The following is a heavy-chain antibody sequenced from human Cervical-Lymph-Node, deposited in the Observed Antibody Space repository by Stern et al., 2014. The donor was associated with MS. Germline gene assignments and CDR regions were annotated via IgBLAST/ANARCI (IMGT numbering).Heavy chain of an antibody. Sequence: QVQLQESGPGLVKPSETLSLTCTVSGGSVSSGSYDWSWIRQPPGKGLEWIGNVYYSGKTTYNSSLKSRVTISVDTSKNQFSLKLSSATAADTAEYYCASLQWAYYDSTGYYWYFDLWGRGTLVTVSS. CDR1: GGSVSSGSYD. CDR2: VYYSGKT. V-gene: IGHV4-61*01. D-gene: IGHD3-22*01. J-gene: IGHJ2*01. CDR3: ASLQWAYYDSTGYYWYFDL.